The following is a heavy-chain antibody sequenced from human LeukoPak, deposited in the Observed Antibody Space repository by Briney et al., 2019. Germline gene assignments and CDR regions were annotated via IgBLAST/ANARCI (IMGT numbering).Heavy chain of an antibody. CDR1: GFTFSSYA. Sequence: GGSLRLSCAASGFTFSSYAMSWVHQPPGKGLEWVSAIRGSGGGTYYADSVKGRFTISRDNSKNTLYLQMNSLRDEDTALYYCAKAGIGVVGYFDYWGQGTLVTVSS. J-gene: IGHJ4*02. D-gene: IGHD6-19*01. V-gene: IGHV3-23*01. CDR3: AKAGIGVVGYFDY. CDR2: IRGSGGGT.